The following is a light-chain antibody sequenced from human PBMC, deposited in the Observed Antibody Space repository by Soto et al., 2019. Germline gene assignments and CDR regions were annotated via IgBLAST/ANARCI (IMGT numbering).Light chain of an antibody. J-gene: IGKJ3*01. Sequence: DIQMTQSPASLAASLGDRITISCRASQTISNYLNWYHQKPGKAPKLLIYASSTLQSGVPSTLSGRGSGTEFNLSIISLQPEDFGTYYCQQSYNIPFTVGPGPKVDVK. V-gene: IGKV1-39*01. CDR2: ASS. CDR1: QTISNY. CDR3: QQSYNIPFT.